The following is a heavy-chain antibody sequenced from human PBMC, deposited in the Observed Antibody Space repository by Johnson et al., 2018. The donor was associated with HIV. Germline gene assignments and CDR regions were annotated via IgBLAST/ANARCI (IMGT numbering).Heavy chain of an antibody. J-gene: IGHJ3*02. Sequence: VLLVESGGGLVQPGRSLRLSCAASGFNFDDYAMHWVRQAPGKGLAWVSGINWNSGSIGYAASVRGRFTISRDNAKNSLYLQMNSLRAEDTALYYCAVSVLTGRRPDDAFDIWGQGTMVTVSS. CDR2: INWNSGSI. CDR1: GFNFDDYA. CDR3: AVSVLTGRRPDDAFDI. V-gene: IGHV3-9*01. D-gene: IGHD3-9*01.